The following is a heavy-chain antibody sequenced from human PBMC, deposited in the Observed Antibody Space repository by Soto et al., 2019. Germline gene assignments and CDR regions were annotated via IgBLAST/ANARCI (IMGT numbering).Heavy chain of an antibody. CDR3: AKDVGTFTRTYIDY. D-gene: IGHD1-1*01. J-gene: IGHJ4*02. CDR1: GITSDDYA. Sequence: EVQLVESGGGLVQPGRSLRLSCVASGITSDDYAMHWVRQAPGKGLEWVSGISWNSGSRACADAVTGRFTIARDIAKNARDLQTSSLRTEDTALYYCAKDVGTFTRTYIDYWGQGTLVTVSS. CDR2: ISWNSGSR. V-gene: IGHV3-9*02.